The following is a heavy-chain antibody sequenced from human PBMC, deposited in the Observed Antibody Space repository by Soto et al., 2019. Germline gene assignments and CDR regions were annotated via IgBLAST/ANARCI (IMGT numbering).Heavy chain of an antibody. CDR3: ARDRCYESGGYFFEY. CDR1: GATVSSGGYY. CDR2: IYYSGTT. Sequence: QVRLRESGPGLVKPSQTLSLTCTVSGATVSSGGYYWSWIRQHPGKGLDWIGFIYYSGTTSYNPSLQSRVTIAVATSKNQSSLKWTSMPAADTAVYYCARDRCYESGGYFFEYWGQGAMVTVSS. D-gene: IGHD3-22*01. V-gene: IGHV4-31*02. J-gene: IGHJ4*02.